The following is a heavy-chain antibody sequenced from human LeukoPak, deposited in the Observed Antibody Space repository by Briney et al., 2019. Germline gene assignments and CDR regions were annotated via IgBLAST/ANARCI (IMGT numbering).Heavy chain of an antibody. Sequence: GASAKVSCKESGYTFSGYGMSGVRLAPGQGVEWVGWISAYNGNANYAVKCQDRVTMTTDTSTSTAYMELRSLRSDDTAVYYCARDLWTSGWPGGYWGQGTLVTVSS. V-gene: IGHV1-18*01. CDR1: GYTFSGYG. D-gene: IGHD6-19*01. CDR3: ARDLWTSGWPGGY. CDR2: ISAYNGNA. J-gene: IGHJ4*02.